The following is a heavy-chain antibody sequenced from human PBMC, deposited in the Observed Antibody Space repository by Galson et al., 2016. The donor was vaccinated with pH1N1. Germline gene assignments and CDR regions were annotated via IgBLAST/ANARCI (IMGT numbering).Heavy chain of an antibody. Sequence: ETLSLTCGVSGFHITNTNWWGWIRQLPGKGLEWIGSVYHSGTAYYNPSLKSRVTISVDTSKNQFSVKLRSVTAADTAVYYCARHDYWNSLDYWSQGIQVTV. CDR2: VYHSGTA. CDR1: GFHITNTNW. J-gene: IGHJ4*02. V-gene: IGHV4-38-2*01. D-gene: IGHD1-7*01. CDR3: ARHDYWNSLDY.